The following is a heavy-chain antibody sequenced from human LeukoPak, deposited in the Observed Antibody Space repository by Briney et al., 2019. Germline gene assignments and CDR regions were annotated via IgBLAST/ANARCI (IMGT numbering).Heavy chain of an antibody. CDR3: AKDPIRRTYYVNPYYYYYMDV. D-gene: IGHD2/OR15-2a*01. V-gene: IGHV3-23*01. Sequence: GVSLRLSCAASGFTFSSYAMSWVRQAPGKGLGGVSAISGSGGSTYYADSVKGRFTISRDNSKNTLYLQMNSLRAEDTAVYYCAKDPIRRTYYVNPYYYYYMDVWGKGTTVTVSS. CDR2: ISGSGGST. CDR1: GFTFSSYA. J-gene: IGHJ6*03.